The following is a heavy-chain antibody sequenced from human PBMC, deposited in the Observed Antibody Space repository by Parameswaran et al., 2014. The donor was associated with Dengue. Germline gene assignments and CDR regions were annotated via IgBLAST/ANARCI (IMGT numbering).Heavy chain of an antibody. Sequence: KWIRQPPGKGLEWVSYISSSGSTIYYADSVKGRFTISRDNAKNSLYLQMNSLRAEDTAVYYCARLVPAAMRSYGMDVWGQGTTVTVSS. J-gene: IGHJ6*02. CDR3: ARLVPAAMRSYGMDV. V-gene: IGHV3-48*03. CDR2: ISSSGSTI. D-gene: IGHD2-2*01.